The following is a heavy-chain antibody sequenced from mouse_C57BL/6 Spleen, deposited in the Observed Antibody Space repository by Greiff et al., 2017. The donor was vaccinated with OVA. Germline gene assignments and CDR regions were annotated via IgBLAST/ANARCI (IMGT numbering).Heavy chain of an antibody. V-gene: IGHV1-72*01. Sequence: QVQLQQPGAELVKPGASVKLSCKASGYTFTSYWMHWVKQRPGRGLEWIGRIDTNSGGTKYNEKFKSKSTLTVDKPSSTAYMQLSSLTAEDSAVYYCARNGNYYGSSYGFDYWGQGTTLTVSS. CDR1: GYTFTSYW. CDR2: IDTNSGGT. J-gene: IGHJ2*01. CDR3: ARNGNYYGSSYGFDY. D-gene: IGHD1-1*01.